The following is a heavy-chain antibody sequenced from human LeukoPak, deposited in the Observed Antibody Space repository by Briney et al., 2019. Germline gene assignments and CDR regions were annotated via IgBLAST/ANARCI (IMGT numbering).Heavy chain of an antibody. CDR3: AREYCSSTSCYPYYFDY. V-gene: IGHV4-59*11. Sequence: SETLSLTCTVSGGSISSHYWSWIRQPPGKGLEWIGYIYYSGSTNYNPSLKSRVTISVDTSKNQFSLKLSSVPAADTAVYYCAREYCSSTSCYPYYFDYWGQGTLVTVSS. J-gene: IGHJ4*02. CDR2: IYYSGST. D-gene: IGHD2-2*01. CDR1: GGSISSHY.